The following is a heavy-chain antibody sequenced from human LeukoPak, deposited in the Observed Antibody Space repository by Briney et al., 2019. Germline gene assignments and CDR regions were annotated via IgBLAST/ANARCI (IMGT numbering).Heavy chain of an antibody. Sequence: SETLSLTCTVSGGFISSYYWSWIRQPPGKGLEWIGYIYYSGSTNYNPSLKSRVTISVDTSKNQFSLKLSSVTAADTAVYYRCGGDRYYYYYYMDVWGKGTTVTVSS. CDR2: IYYSGST. D-gene: IGHD2-21*02. V-gene: IGHV4-59*01. CDR3: CGGDRYYYYYYMDV. J-gene: IGHJ6*03. CDR1: GGFISSYY.